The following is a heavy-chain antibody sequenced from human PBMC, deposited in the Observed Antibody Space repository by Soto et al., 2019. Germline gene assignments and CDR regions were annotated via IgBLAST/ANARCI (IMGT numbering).Heavy chain of an antibody. D-gene: IGHD3-10*01. CDR2: ISYNGRDK. CDR3: VRAGGITLDRGVIRDYHGLDV. J-gene: IGHJ6*02. Sequence: QVQLVESGGGVVQPGRSLTLSCEASGFTFRNFAFHWVRQSPGKGLEWVAVISYNGRDKYHADSVKGRCTISRDNSINKLYLQMSSLRPEDTAVYQCVRAGGITLDRGVIRDYHGLDVWGQGTTVPVSS. CDR1: GFTFRNFA. V-gene: IGHV3-30*04.